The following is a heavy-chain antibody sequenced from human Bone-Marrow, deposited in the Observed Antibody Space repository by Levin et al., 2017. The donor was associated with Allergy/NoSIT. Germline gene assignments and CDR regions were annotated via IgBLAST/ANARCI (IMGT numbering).Heavy chain of an antibody. J-gene: IGHJ4*02. Sequence: SCAASGFTFSNYWMSWVRWVRQAPGKGLEWVANIKDDGSEKYYVDSVKGLFTISRDNAKNSLYLEMNSLRAEDTAVYYCARLYKSGWFGVDYWGQGALVTVSS. D-gene: IGHD6-19*01. CDR2: IKDDGSEK. CDR3: ARLYKSGWFGVDY. V-gene: IGHV3-7*01. CDR1: GFTFSNYW.